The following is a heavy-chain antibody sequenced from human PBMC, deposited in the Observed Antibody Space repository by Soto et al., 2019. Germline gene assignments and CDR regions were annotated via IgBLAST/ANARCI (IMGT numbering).Heavy chain of an antibody. J-gene: IGHJ3*02. CDR2: MYYTGRT. Sequence: SETLSLTCTVSGGSISSGAYYWSWIRQHPGKGLEWIGYMYYTGRTYYNPSLESRVIISRYTSKNHFSLNLSSVTAADTAVYYSRRRRAFSNSDSGAYAFDIWGQGTLVTVSS. D-gene: IGHD2-15*01. CDR3: RRRRAFSNSDSGAYAFDI. V-gene: IGHV4-31*03. CDR1: GGSISSGAYY.